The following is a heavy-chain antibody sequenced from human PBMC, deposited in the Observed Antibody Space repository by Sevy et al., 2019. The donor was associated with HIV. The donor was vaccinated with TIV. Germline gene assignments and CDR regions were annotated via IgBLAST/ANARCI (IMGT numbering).Heavy chain of an antibody. CDR2: ITSGSSYI. Sequence: GGSLRLSCAASGFTFSDYAINWVRQAPGKGLEWVSSITSGSSYIFYADSLKGRFTVSRDNAKNSLYLQMNSLRAEDTAVYYCARDKTILEGRYGMDVWGQGTTVTVSS. V-gene: IGHV3-21*01. CDR3: ARDKTILEGRYGMDV. J-gene: IGHJ6*02. D-gene: IGHD3-3*01. CDR1: GFTFSDYA.